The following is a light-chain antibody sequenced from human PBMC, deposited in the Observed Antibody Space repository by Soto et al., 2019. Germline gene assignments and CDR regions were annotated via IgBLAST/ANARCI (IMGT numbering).Light chain of an antibody. CDR1: QTISTS. Sequence: DIQVTRSPSTLSASVGDRVAITCRASQTISTSLAWYQKKPGKAPNLLISTTSSLENGPPSRFRGSGSGTDSTLTISGLQPDDFATYYCQQYSTFWTFGQGTKVDIK. V-gene: IGKV1-5*03. CDR3: QQYSTFWT. J-gene: IGKJ1*01. CDR2: TTS.